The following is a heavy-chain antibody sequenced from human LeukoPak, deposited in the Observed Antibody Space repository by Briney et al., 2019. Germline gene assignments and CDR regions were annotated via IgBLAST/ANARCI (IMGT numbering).Heavy chain of an antibody. Sequence: GGSLRLSCAASGFTFSSYSMNWVRQAPGKGLEWVSYISSSSSTIYYADSVKGRFTISRDNAKNSLYLQMNSLRAEDTAVYYCARGPLYCGGDNCYFDYWGQGTLVTVSS. J-gene: IGHJ4*02. CDR3: ARGPLYCGGDNCYFDY. V-gene: IGHV3-48*04. D-gene: IGHD2-21*01. CDR1: GFTFSSYS. CDR2: ISSSSSTI.